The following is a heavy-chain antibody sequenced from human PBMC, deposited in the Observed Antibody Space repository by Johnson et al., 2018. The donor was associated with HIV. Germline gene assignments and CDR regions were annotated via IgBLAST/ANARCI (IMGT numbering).Heavy chain of an antibody. CDR2: IPASGTDT. Sequence: VQLVESGGGVVRPGGSLRLSCAASGFTFSSYAMSWVRQAPGKGLEWVSSIPASGTDTYYADSVKGRFTISRDNSKKTLSMQMNSLRAEDTAVYYCARGRIRQAYSGNYDDAFDIWGQGTMVTVSS. J-gene: IGHJ3*02. CDR1: GFTFSSYA. CDR3: ARGRIRQAYSGNYDDAFDI. V-gene: IGHV3-23*04. D-gene: IGHD1-26*01.